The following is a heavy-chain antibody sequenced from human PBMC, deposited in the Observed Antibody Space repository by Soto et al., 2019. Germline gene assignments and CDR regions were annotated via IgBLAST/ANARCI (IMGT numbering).Heavy chain of an antibody. CDR1: GGSFSGYY. CDR2: INHSGST. J-gene: IGHJ6*02. CDR3: ARGGVRGVIGYYYGMDV. Sequence: SETLSLTCAVYGGSFSGYYWSWIRQPPGKGLEWIGEINHSGSTNYNPSLKSRVTISVDTSKNQFSLKLSSVTAADTAVYYCARGGVRGVIGYYYGMDVWGQGTTVT. V-gene: IGHV4-34*01. D-gene: IGHD3-10*01.